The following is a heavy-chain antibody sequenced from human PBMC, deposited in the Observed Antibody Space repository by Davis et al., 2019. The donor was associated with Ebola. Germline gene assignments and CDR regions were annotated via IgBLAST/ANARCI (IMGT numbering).Heavy chain of an antibody. D-gene: IGHD3-9*01. J-gene: IGHJ6*02. Sequence: GSLTLSCKGSGYTFTSYWISWVRQLPGKGLEWMGRIDPSDSDTKYSPSFQGHVTSSADKSISTAYQQWSSLKASDTAIYYYAKTYYDILTGYLYGMDVWGQGTTVTVSS. CDR1: GYTFTSYW. CDR3: AKTYYDILTGYLYGMDV. CDR2: IDPSDSDT. V-gene: IGHV5-10-1*01.